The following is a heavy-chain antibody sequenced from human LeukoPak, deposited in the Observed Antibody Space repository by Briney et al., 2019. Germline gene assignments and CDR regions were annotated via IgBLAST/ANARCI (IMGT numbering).Heavy chain of an antibody. V-gene: IGHV3-48*01. D-gene: IGHD3-22*01. CDR1: GFTFSSYS. CDR2: ISSSSSTI. Sequence: GGSLRLSCAASGFTFSSYSMNWVRQAPGKGLEWISYISSSSSTIYYADSVKGRFTISRDNAKNSLHLQMNSLRAEDTAVYYCARESSSGYYDYWGQGTLVTVSS. J-gene: IGHJ4*02. CDR3: ARESSSGYYDY.